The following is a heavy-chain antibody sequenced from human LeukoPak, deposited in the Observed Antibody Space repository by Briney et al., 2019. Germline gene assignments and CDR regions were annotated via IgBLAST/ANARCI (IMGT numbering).Heavy chain of an antibody. CDR3: AKWYGSYYYYYMDV. CDR1: GGTFTSSP. CDR2: ISYDGGDK. V-gene: IGHV3-30*04. Sequence: GGSLRLSCAASGGTFTSSPMHWVRQAPGKGLEWVAVISYDGGDKYSADSVKGRFTVSRDNSKNTLSLQMNSLRPEDTAVYYCAKWYGSYYYYYMDVWGKGTTVTISS. D-gene: IGHD3-10*01. J-gene: IGHJ6*03.